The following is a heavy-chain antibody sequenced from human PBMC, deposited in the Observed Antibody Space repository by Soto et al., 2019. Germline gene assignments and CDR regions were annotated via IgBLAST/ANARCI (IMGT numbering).Heavy chain of an antibody. CDR2: IYPGDSDT. J-gene: IGHJ5*02. Sequence: GESLQISCKGSGYSFTSYWIGWVRQMPGKGLEWMGSIYPGDSDTRYSPSFQGQVTISADKSISTAYLQWSSLKASDTAMYYCARQKTTVTTDYWFEPWGEGTLVTVS. V-gene: IGHV5-51*01. CDR3: ARQKTTVTTDYWFEP. D-gene: IGHD4-4*01. CDR1: GYSFTSYW.